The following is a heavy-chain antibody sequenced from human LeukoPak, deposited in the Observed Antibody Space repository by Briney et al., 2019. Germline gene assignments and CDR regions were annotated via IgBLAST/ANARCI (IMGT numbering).Heavy chain of an antibody. D-gene: IGHD3-9*01. CDR1: GGSIRSSYYY. J-gene: IGHJ4*02. V-gene: IGHV4-39*02. CDR3: ARDGGYFDWISDY. Sequence: SETLSLTCTVSGGSIRSSYYYWGWIRQPPGTGLEWIGSIYDSGSTYYNPSLKSRVTISVDTSKNQFSLKLNSVTAADTAVYYCARDGGYFDWISDYWGQGTLVTVSS. CDR2: IYDSGST.